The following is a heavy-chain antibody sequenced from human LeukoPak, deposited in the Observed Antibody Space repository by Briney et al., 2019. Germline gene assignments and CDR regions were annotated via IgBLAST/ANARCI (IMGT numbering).Heavy chain of an antibody. Sequence: PGGSLRLSCAASGFTFSSYWMSWVRQAPGKGLEWVANIKQDGSEKYYVDSVKGRFTISRDNAKNSLYLQMNSLRAEDTAVYYCARAGFWSLDYGMDVWGQGTTVTVSS. J-gene: IGHJ6*02. CDR3: ARAGFWSLDYGMDV. V-gene: IGHV3-7*04. CDR1: GFTFSSYW. D-gene: IGHD2-8*02. CDR2: IKQDGSEK.